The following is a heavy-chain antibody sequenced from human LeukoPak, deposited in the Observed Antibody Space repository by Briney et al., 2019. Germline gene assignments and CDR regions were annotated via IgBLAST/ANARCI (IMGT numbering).Heavy chain of an antibody. Sequence: ASVKVSCKASGYTFSGNYIQWVRQAPGQGLEWMGWINPNSGGTNYAQTFQGRVTMTRDTSISTAYMELSRLTSDDTAVYYCASWWGSSGWYESYGMDVWGQGTTVTVSS. CDR3: ASWWGSSGWYESYGMDV. V-gene: IGHV1-2*02. D-gene: IGHD6-19*01. J-gene: IGHJ6*02. CDR2: INPNSGGT. CDR1: GYTFSGNY.